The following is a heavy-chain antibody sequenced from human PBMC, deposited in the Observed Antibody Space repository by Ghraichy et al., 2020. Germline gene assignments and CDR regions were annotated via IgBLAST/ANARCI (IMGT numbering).Heavy chain of an antibody. Sequence: GGSLRLSCAASEFTFSDYYMNWIRQAPGKGLEWVSYISSSSSHTNYADSVKGRFTISRDNAKNSLYLQMNSLRAEDTAVYYCARGLDTAMGSAPFVIWGQGTMVIFPS. CDR1: EFTFSDYY. CDR3: ARGLDTAMGSAPFVI. J-gene: IGHJ3*02. D-gene: IGHD5-18*01. V-gene: IGHV3-11*06. CDR2: ISSSSSHT.